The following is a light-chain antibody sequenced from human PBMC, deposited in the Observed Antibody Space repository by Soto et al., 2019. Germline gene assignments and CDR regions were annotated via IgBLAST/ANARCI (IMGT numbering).Light chain of an antibody. CDR1: QSVSGDY. CDR3: QQSASSVT. CDR2: DAD. Sequence: EVVLTQSPGTLSLSPGERATLSCRASQSVSGDYLAWYQQKPGQAPRLLIYDADTRATGIPDRFSGSGFGTHFTLTISSLEPEDFAMYYCQQSASSVTFGQGTRLEIK. J-gene: IGKJ5*01. V-gene: IGKV3-20*01.